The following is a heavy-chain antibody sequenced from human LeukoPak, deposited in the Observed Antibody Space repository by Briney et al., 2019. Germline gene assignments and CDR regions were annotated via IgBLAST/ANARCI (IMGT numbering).Heavy chain of an antibody. CDR2: ISYDGSNK. CDR1: GFTFSSYG. V-gene: IGHV3-30*18. CDR3: AKDHRISDAFDI. J-gene: IGHJ3*02. Sequence: GRSLRLSCAASGFTFSSYGMHWVRQAPGKGLEWVAVISYDGSNKYYADSVKGRFTISRDNSKNTLYLQMNSLRAENTAVYYCAKDHRISDAFDIWGQGTMVTVSS.